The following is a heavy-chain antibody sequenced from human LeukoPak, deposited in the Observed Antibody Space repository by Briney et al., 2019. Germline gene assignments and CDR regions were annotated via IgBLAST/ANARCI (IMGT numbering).Heavy chain of an antibody. D-gene: IGHD2-2*01. CDR1: GYTFTSFG. V-gene: IGHV1-18*01. CDR3: ARLGVIPAPDH. Sequence: ASVKVSCKTSGYTFTSFGVTWVRQAPGQGLEWMGWISAYNGDTGSAEKFQDRVTLTTDTSTSTAYLALTTLKSDDTAVYYCARLGVIPAPDHWGQGTLVTVSS. CDR2: ISAYNGDT. J-gene: IGHJ5*02.